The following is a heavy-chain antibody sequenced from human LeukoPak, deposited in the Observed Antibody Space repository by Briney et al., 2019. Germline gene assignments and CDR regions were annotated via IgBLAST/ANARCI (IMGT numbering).Heavy chain of an antibody. Sequence: GGSLRLFCAASGFTFSSYAMSWVRQAPGKGLEWVSAISGSGGSTYYADSVKGRFTISRDNAKNSLYLQMNSLRAEDTAVYYCARDGAARDFDYWGQGTLVTVSS. CDR1: GFTFSSYA. J-gene: IGHJ4*02. CDR2: ISGSGGST. CDR3: ARDGAARDFDY. D-gene: IGHD6-6*01. V-gene: IGHV3-23*01.